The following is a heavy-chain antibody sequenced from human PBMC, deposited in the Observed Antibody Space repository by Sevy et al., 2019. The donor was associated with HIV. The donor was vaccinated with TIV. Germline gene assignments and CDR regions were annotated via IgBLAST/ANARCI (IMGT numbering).Heavy chain of an antibody. D-gene: IGHD2-2*01. CDR3: ARDGGCTTTSYLLYFDY. CDR2: ISSSSRYI. V-gene: IGHV3-21*01. J-gene: IGHJ4*01. Sequence: GSLRLSCAVSGFTFSSYTMNWVRQAPGKGLEWVSSISSSSRYIYNADSVKGRFTISRDNAKNSVYLQMNSLRTEDTAVYYCARDGGCTTTSYLLYFDYWGQGTLVTVSS. CDR1: GFTFSSYT.